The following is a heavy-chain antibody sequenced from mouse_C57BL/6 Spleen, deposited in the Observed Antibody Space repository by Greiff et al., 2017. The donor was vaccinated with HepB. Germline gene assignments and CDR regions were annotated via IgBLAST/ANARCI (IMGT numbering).Heavy chain of an antibody. CDR3: AREGYYSKNAMDY. CDR2: ISYDGSN. Sequence: VQLKESGPGLVKPSQSLSLTCSVTGYSITSGYYWNWIRQFPGNKLEWMGYISYDGSNNYNPSLKNRISITRDTSKNQFFLKLNSVTTEDTATYYGAREGYYSKNAMDYWGQGTSVTVSS. D-gene: IGHD2-5*01. CDR1: GYSITSGYY. J-gene: IGHJ4*01. V-gene: IGHV3-6*01.